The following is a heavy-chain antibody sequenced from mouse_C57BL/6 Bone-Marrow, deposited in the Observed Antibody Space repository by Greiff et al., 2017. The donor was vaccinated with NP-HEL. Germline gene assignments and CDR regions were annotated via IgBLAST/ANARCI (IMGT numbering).Heavy chain of an antibody. V-gene: IGHV3-6*01. Sequence: EVKLMESGPGLVKPSQSLSLTCSVTGYSITSGYYWNWIRQFPGNKLEWMGYISYDGSNNYNPSLKNRISITRDTSKNQFFLKLNSVTTEDTATYYCASHSNYVDFDYWGKGTTLTVSS. CDR1: GYSITSGYY. J-gene: IGHJ2*01. CDR2: ISYDGSN. CDR3: ASHSNYVDFDY. D-gene: IGHD2-5*01.